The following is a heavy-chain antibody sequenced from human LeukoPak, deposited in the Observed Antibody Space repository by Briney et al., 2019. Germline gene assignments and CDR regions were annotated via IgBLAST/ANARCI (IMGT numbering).Heavy chain of an antibody. CDR3: ARRAYSSGWYFFDY. Sequence: GGSLRLSCAASGFTFSSYWMSWVRQAPGKGLEWVSYISSSGSTIYYADSVKGRFTISRDNAKNSLFLQMNSLRAEDTAVYYCARRAYSSGWYFFDYWGQGTLVTVSS. CDR2: ISSSGSTI. J-gene: IGHJ4*02. V-gene: IGHV3-48*04. CDR1: GFTFSSYW. D-gene: IGHD6-19*01.